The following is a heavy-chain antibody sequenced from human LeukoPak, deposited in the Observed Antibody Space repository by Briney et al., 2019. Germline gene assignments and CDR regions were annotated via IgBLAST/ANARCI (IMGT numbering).Heavy chain of an antibody. D-gene: IGHD3-9*01. V-gene: IGHV1-8*03. CDR3: ARKYYDILSGYYWVDY. CDR1: GYTFTSYD. J-gene: IGHJ4*02. Sequence: ASVKVSCKASGYTFTSYDINWVRQATGQGLEWMGWMNPNSGNTGYAQKFQRRVTITRNTSISTAYMELSSLRSEDTAVYYCARKYYDILSGYYWVDYWGQGTLVTVSS. CDR2: MNPNSGNT.